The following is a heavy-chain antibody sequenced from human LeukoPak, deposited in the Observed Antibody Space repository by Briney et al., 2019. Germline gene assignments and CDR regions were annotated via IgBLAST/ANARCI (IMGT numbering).Heavy chain of an antibody. CDR3: ARGNRGDY. Sequence: GGSLRLSCAASGFTFSSNNMNWVRQAPGKGLEWVSYISSSGGTIYYADSVKGRFTISRDNAKNSLYLQMNSLRDEDTAVYYCARGNRGDYWGQGTLVAVSS. D-gene: IGHD2/OR15-2a*01. J-gene: IGHJ4*02. CDR2: ISSSGGTI. CDR1: GFTFSSNN. V-gene: IGHV3-48*02.